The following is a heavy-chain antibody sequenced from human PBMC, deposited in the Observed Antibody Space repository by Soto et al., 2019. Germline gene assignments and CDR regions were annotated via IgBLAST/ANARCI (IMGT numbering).Heavy chain of an antibody. CDR3: VRDFGWYFRSGYMDV. V-gene: IGHV3-21*02. CDR2: INEDSSYI. J-gene: IGHJ6*03. CDR1: GFTFSSYA. Sequence: EVQLVESGGGLVKPGGSWRLSCEASGFTFSSYAMTWVRQAPGKGLEWVSSINEDSSYIYYAHSWRGRFTISRDNAKESLYLQMNSLRAEDTAVYYCVRDFGWYFRSGYMDVWGDGATVTVSS. D-gene: IGHD3-3*01.